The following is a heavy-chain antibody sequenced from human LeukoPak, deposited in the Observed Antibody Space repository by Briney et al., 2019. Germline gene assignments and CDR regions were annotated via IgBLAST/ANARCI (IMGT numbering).Heavy chain of an antibody. CDR2: IKQDGSDK. D-gene: IGHD2-15*01. CDR1: GFTFNNYW. CDR3: ARYRGSGCFDP. Sequence: GGSLRLSCAASGFTFNNYWMTWVRQAPGKGLEWVANIKQDGSDKYYGDSVKGRFTISRDNAKNSLYLQMNSLRTEDTAVYFCARYRGSGCFDPWGQGTLVAVSS. V-gene: IGHV3-7*04. J-gene: IGHJ5*02.